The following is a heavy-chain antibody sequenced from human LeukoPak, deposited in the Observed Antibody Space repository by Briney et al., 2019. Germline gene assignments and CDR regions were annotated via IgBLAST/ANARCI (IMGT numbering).Heavy chain of an antibody. Sequence: SETLSLTCTVSGGSIRSSTDYWGWIRQPPGKELEWIGYIYYSGSTNYNPSLKSRVTISVDTSKNQFSLKLSSVTAADTAVYYCARSLYYFGSDSFDIWGQGTMVTVSS. CDR2: IYYSGST. J-gene: IGHJ3*02. D-gene: IGHD3-10*01. CDR3: ARSLYYFGSDSFDI. V-gene: IGHV4-61*05. CDR1: GGSIRSSTDY.